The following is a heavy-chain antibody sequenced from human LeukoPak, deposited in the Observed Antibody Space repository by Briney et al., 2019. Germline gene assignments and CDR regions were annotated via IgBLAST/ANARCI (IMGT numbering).Heavy chain of an antibody. CDR1: GGSFSGYY. CDR3: ARGYYYGSGSSDRDY. D-gene: IGHD3-10*01. Sequence: SVTLSLTCAVYGGSFSGYYWSWIRQPPGKGLEWIGEINHSGSTNYNPSLKSRVTISVDTSKNQFSLKLSSVTAADTAVYYCARGYYYGSGSSDRDYWGQGTLVTVSS. V-gene: IGHV4-34*01. J-gene: IGHJ4*02. CDR2: INHSGST.